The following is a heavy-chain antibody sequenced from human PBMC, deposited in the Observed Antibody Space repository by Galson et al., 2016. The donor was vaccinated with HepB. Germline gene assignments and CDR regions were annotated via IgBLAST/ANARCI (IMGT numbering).Heavy chain of an antibody. CDR3: ARDGTSCDH. Sequence: SLRLSCAASGFTFDDYTMTWVRQAPGKGLEWVSTINWNGDNAAYADSVKGRFTISRDNTKNSLYLQMNSLRAEDTAFYYCARDGTSCDHWGQGTLVTVSS. CDR1: GFTFDDYT. D-gene: IGHD1-26*01. V-gene: IGHV3-20*04. CDR2: INWNGDNA. J-gene: IGHJ4*02.